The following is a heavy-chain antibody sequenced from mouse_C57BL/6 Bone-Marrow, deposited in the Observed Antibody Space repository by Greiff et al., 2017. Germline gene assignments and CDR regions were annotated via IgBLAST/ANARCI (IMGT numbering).Heavy chain of an antibody. J-gene: IGHJ4*01. D-gene: IGHD1-1*01. V-gene: IGHV5-15*01. CDR1: GFTFSDYG. CDR2: ISNLAYSN. CDR3: ARTDYYGSSDYAMDY. Sequence: EVHLVESGGGLVQPGGSLKLSCAASGFTFSDYGLAWVRQAPRKGPAWVAFISNLAYSNYYADTVTGRFTISRENAKNTLYLEMSGMRSEDTAMYYCARTDYYGSSDYAMDYWGQGTSVTVSS.